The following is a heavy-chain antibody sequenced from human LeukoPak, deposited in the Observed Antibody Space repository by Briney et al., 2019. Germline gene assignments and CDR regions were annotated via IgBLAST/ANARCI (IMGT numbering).Heavy chain of an antibody. Sequence: SETLSLTCTVSGGSISSYYWSWIRQPPGKGLEWIGYIYYSGSTNYNPSLKSRVTISVDTSKNQFSLKLGSVTAADTAVYYCAREGYYDSSGYPMYYFDYWGQGTLVTVSS. J-gene: IGHJ4*02. V-gene: IGHV4-59*01. D-gene: IGHD3-22*01. CDR1: GGSISSYY. CDR2: IYYSGST. CDR3: AREGYYDSSGYPMYYFDY.